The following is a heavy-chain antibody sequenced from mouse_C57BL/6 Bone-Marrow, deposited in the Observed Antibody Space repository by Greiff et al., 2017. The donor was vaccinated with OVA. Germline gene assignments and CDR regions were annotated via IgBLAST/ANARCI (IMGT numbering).Heavy chain of an antibody. CDR3: ARDVYDGYYLYWYFDV. J-gene: IGHJ1*03. CDR2: IYPGDGDT. CDR1: GYAFSSSW. D-gene: IGHD2-3*01. V-gene: IGHV1-82*01. Sequence: QVQLQQSGPELVKPGASVKISCKASGYAFSSSWMNWVKQRPGKGLEWIGRIYPGDGDTNYNGKFKGKATLTADKSSSTAYMQLSSLTSVDSAVYFCARDVYDGYYLYWYFDVWGTGTTVTVSS.